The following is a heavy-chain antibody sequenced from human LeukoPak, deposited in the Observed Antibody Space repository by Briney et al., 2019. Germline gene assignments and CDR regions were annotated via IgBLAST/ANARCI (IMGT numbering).Heavy chain of an antibody. D-gene: IGHD5-18*01. CDR2: IDWDDDK. V-gene: IGHV2-70*11. CDR3: ARFRSGYSYGYAIDY. J-gene: IGHJ4*02. Sequence: SGPALVKPTQTLTLTCTFSGFSLSTSGMCVSWIRQPPGKALEWLARIDWDDDKYYSTSLKTRLTISKDTSKNQVVLTMANMDPVDTATYYCARFRSGYSYGYAIDYWGQGTLVTVSS. CDR1: GFSLSTSGMC.